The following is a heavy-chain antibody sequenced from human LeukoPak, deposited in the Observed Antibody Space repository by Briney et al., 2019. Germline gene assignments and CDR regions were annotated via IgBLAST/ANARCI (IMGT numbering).Heavy chain of an antibody. CDR1: GFTFSSYE. J-gene: IGHJ6*02. CDR2: ISSSGSTK. CDR3: ARNTVDFWSGWSGSYYGMDV. D-gene: IGHD3-3*01. V-gene: IGHV3-48*03. Sequence: PGGSLRLSCAASGFTFSSYEINWVRQAPGKGLEWVSYISSSGSTKHYADSVKGRFTISRDNAKNSLYLQMNSLRAEDTAVYYCARNTVDFWSGWSGSYYGMDVWGQGTTVTVS.